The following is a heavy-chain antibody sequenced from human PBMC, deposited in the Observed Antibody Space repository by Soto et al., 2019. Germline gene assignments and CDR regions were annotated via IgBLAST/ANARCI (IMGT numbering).Heavy chain of an antibody. CDR3: VAGAVSSGALDF. D-gene: IGHD3-22*01. CDR2: IDSDGVAA. J-gene: IGHJ4*02. Sequence: GGSLRLSCAASGFTFKNYCMHWVRQAPGKTLVWVSLIDSDGVAASYRDSVKGRFTISRDNKKNSLYLQMNSLRIEDSAFYYCVAGAVSSGALDFWGQGTLVTVSS. CDR1: GFTFKNYC. V-gene: IGHV3-43*01.